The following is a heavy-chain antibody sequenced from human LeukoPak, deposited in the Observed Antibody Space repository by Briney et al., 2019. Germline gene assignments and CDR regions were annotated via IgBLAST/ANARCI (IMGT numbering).Heavy chain of an antibody. CDR2: ISSDGSEE. J-gene: IGHJ4*02. CDR3: AKGDSGFYFYFDY. CDR1: EFTFSNYG. D-gene: IGHD3-22*01. Sequence: WGSLRLSCAASEFTFSNYGMHWVRQAPGKGLELVAGISSDGSEEYYADSVEGRFTISRDNPKNTLYLEMNSLRAEDTAVYYCAKGDSGFYFYFDYWGQGTLVSVSS. V-gene: IGHV3-30*18.